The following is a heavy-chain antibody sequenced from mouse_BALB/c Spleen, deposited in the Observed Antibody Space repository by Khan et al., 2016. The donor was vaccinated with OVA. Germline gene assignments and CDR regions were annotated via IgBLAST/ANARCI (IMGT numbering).Heavy chain of an antibody. V-gene: IGHV5-6*01. CDR2: VSTGGSYT. D-gene: IGHD1-1*01. J-gene: IGHJ3*01. Sequence: EVQGVESGGDLVKPGGSLKLSCAVSGFTFSTYGMSWVRQTPDKRLEWVATVSTGGSYTYYSDSVKGRFTISRDNAKNTLYLQMSGLKSEDTAMFYCTRLAYYYDSEGFAYWGQGTLVTVSA. CDR3: TRLAYYYDSEGFAY. CDR1: GFTFSTYG.